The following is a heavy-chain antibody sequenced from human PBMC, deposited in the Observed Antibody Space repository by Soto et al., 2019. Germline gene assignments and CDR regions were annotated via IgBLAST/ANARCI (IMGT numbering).Heavy chain of an antibody. V-gene: IGHV1-18*01. J-gene: IGHJ4*02. CDR1: GYTFTSYH. CDR3: ARDTPPTDY. CDR2: ISAYNTNT. Sequence: QVQLVQSGAEVKKPGASVKVSCKTSGYTFTSYHISWVRQAPGHGLEWMGWISAYNTNTNYTQKFQGRVTMTTDTLTSTAYMELRSLRSDDTAVYYCARDTPPTDYWGQGTLVTVSS.